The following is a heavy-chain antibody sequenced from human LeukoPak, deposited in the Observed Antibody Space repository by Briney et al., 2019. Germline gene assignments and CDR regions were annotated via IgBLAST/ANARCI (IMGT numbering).Heavy chain of an antibody. CDR2: ISYDGSNK. CDR3: AKAAYYDSSGYYNW. D-gene: IGHD3-22*01. Sequence: GGSLRLSCAASGFTFSSYGMHWVRQAPGKGLEWVAVISYDGSNKYYADSVKGRFTISRDNSKNTLYLQMNSLRAEDTAVYYCAKAAYYDSSGYYNWWGQGTLVTVSS. J-gene: IGHJ4*02. CDR1: GFTFSSYG. V-gene: IGHV3-30*18.